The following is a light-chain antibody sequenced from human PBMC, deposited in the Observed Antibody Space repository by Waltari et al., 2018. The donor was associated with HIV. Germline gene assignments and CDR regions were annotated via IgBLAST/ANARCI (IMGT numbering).Light chain of an antibody. CDR2: GAS. J-gene: IGKJ3*01. V-gene: IGKV3-20*01. CDR3: QQYGDSPR. Sequence: EIVLTQSPGTLSLSPGERATLSCRASQSISSSYLAWYQQNPGQAPRPLLYGASSRATGIPDTFSGSGSGTDFTLTISRLEPEDFAVYYCQQYGDSPRFGPGTRVDV. CDR1: QSISSSY.